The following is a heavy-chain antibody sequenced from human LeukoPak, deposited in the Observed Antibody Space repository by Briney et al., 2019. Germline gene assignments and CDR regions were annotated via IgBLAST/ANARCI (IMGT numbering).Heavy chain of an antibody. Sequence: GGSLRLSCAASGFTFSDYYMSWIRQAPGKGLEWVSAISINGGYTYYADSVQGRFTISRDNSKSTLCLQMNSLRAEDTAVYYCAKQLGYCSDGSCYFPYWGQGTLVTVSS. CDR2: ISINGGYT. V-gene: IGHV3-23*01. CDR1: GFTFSDYY. D-gene: IGHD2-15*01. J-gene: IGHJ4*02. CDR3: AKQLGYCSDGSCYFPY.